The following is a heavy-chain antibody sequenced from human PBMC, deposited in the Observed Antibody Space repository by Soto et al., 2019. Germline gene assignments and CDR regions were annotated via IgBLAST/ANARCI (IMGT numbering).Heavy chain of an antibody. V-gene: IGHV3-9*01. CDR3: ARGPYDVLTGYYTLPSY. CDR1: GFTFDDYA. J-gene: IGHJ4*02. CDR2: ISWNSSYI. D-gene: IGHD3-9*01. Sequence: PGGSLRLSCAASGFTFDDYAMHWVRQAPGKGLEWVSGISWNSSYIFYADSMKGRFTISRDNAKNSLYLQMNSLRAEDTAVYYCARGPYDVLTGYYTLPSYWGQGTLVTVSS.